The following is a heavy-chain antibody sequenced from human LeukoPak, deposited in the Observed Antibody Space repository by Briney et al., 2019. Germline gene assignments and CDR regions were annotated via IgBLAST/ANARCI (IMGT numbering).Heavy chain of an antibody. J-gene: IGHJ3*02. CDR1: GFIFGTYA. CDR3: ARDLKGPVNDVFDM. Sequence: GGSLRLSCAASGFIFGTYAMTWVRQAPGKGLVWVSHSNSDGSSTSYADSVRGRFTISRDNAKNTLYLQMNSLRAEDTAVYYCARDLKGPVNDVFDMWGQGTMVTVSS. D-gene: IGHD4-23*01. CDR2: SNSDGSST. V-gene: IGHV3-74*01.